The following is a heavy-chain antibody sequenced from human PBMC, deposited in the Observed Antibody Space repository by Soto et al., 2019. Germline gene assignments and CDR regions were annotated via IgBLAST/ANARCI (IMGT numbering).Heavy chain of an antibody. J-gene: IGHJ3*01. Sequence: QVQLVESGGGLVKPGGSLRLSCAASGFTSSDYYMSWSRQAPGKGLEWVSHLSSSGIGISYADSVKGRFTISSDNAKNSLSLQMNSLRDEDTAVYYCARGYRSMIRGPAALDVWGQGTMVTVSS. V-gene: IGHV3-11*01. CDR1: GFTSSDYY. D-gene: IGHD3-10*01. CDR2: LSSSGIGI. CDR3: ARGYRSMIRGPAALDV.